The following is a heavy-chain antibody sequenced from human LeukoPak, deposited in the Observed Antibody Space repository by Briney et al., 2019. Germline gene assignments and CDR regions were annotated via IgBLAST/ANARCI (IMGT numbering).Heavy chain of an antibody. J-gene: IGHJ3*02. Sequence: ASVKVSCKASGYTFTDYGISWMRQAPGQGLEWLGWISAYNDNTIYAQKLQGRVTMTTDTSTTTAYMELRSLRSDDTAVYYCARVTAVAGGEAFDIWGQGTMVTVSS. CDR3: ARVTAVAGGEAFDI. V-gene: IGHV1-18*01. CDR1: GYTFTDYG. D-gene: IGHD6-19*01. CDR2: ISAYNDNT.